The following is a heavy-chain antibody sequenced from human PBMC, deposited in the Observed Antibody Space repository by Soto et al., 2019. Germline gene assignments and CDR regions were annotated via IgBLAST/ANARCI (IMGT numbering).Heavy chain of an antibody. CDR1: GYSFTSYW. CDR2: IYPGDSDT. V-gene: IGHV5-51*01. J-gene: IGHJ6*02. D-gene: IGHD2-2*01. CDR3: ARQTSTRYYYYYYGMDV. Sequence: GESLKISCKGSGYSFTSYWIGWVRQMPGKGLEWMGIIYPGDSDTRYSPSFQGQVTISADKSISTAYLQWSSLKASDTAMYYCARQTSTRYYYYYYGMDVWGQGTTVTVSS.